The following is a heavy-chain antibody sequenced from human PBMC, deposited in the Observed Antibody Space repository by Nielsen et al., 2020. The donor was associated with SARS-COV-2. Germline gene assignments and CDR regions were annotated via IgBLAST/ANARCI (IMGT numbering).Heavy chain of an antibody. D-gene: IGHD5-24*01. CDR1: GDSVSSGSYF. CDR3: ARGGYNIYDFDY. J-gene: IGHJ4*02. V-gene: IGHV4-61*01. CDR2: MFYIGTA. Sequence: SETLSLTCTVSGDSVSSGSYFWSWIRQPPGKRLEWIGYMFYIGTANFNPSFQSRVNISVDTSKNQFSLNLSSVTAADTAVYYCARGGYNIYDFDYWGRGTLVTVSS.